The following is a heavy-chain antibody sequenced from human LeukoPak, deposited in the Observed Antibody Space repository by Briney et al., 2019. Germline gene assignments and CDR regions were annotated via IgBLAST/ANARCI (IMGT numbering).Heavy chain of an antibody. Sequence: SGTLSLTCAVSGGSISSSNWWSWVRQPPGKGLEWIGEIYHSGSTNYNPSLKSRVTISVDKSKNQFSLKLSSVTAADTAVYYCARDQGGQYGSGTYYYYYYGMDVWGQGTTVTVSS. CDR3: ARDQGGQYGSGTYYYYYYGMDV. V-gene: IGHV4-4*02. D-gene: IGHD3-10*01. J-gene: IGHJ6*02. CDR2: IYHSGST. CDR1: GGSISSSNW.